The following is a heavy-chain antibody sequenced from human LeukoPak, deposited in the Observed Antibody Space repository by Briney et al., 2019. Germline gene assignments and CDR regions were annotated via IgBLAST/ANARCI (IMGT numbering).Heavy chain of an antibody. J-gene: IGHJ4*02. D-gene: IGHD2-2*01. CDR2: INHRGSA. V-gene: IGHV4-34*01. CDR1: GGSFNDYY. CDR3: ARRVIVVVPAANTTFDS. Sequence: PSETLSLTCAVYGGSFNDYYWSWIRQPPGKGLEWIGDINHRGSANYNPSLKGRVSMSVDTSKSQFSLRLTSVTAADTAVYYCARRVIVVVPAANTTFDSWGQGTLVTVSS.